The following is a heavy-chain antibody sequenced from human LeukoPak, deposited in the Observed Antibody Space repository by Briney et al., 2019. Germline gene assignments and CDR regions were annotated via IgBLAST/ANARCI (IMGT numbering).Heavy chain of an antibody. V-gene: IGHV3-33*01. J-gene: IGHJ4*02. CDR3: ARDVSWYSGSFGY. CDR2: IWYDGSNK. CDR1: GFTFSSYG. Sequence: GGSLRLSCAASGFTFSSYGMHWVRQAPGKGLEWVAVIWYDGSNKYYADSVKGRFTISRDNSKNTLYLQMNSLRAEDTAVYYCARDVSWYSGSFGYRGQGTLVTVSS. D-gene: IGHD3-10*01.